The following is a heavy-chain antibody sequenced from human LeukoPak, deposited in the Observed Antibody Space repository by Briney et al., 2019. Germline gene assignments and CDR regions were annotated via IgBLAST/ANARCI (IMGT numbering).Heavy chain of an antibody. D-gene: IGHD3-3*01. J-gene: IGHJ4*02. CDR1: GGSFSGYY. Sequence: SETLSLTCAVYGGSFSGYYWSWIRQPPGKGLEWIGEINHSGSTNYNPSLKSRVTISVDTSKNRFSLKLSSVTAADTAVYYCARGENYDFRSGYSGVDYWGQGTLVTVSS. V-gene: IGHV4-34*01. CDR3: ARGENYDFRSGYSGVDY. CDR2: INHSGST.